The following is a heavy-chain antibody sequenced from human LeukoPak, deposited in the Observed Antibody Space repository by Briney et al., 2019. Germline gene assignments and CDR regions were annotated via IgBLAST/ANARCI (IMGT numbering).Heavy chain of an antibody. CDR2: IGTSDGTI. Sequence: PGGSLRLSCEASGFTFTSFEMNWVRQAPGKGLEWVSYIGTSDGTIYYADSVKGRFTISGDNSKNTLYLQMSSLRAEDTALYYCVKGGYSSGWYADDWGQGALVTVSS. V-gene: IGHV3-48*03. CDR3: VKGGYSSGWYADD. CDR1: GFTFTSFE. D-gene: IGHD6-19*01. J-gene: IGHJ4*02.